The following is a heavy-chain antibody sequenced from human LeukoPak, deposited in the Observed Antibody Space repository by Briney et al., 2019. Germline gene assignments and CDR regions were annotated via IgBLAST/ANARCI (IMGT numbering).Heavy chain of an antibody. J-gene: IGHJ4*02. CDR1: GFTFSNNA. Sequence: AGSLRLSCAASGFTFSNNAMTWVRQGPGQGLECVSAITGTTTTGDPPYYADSVKGRFTISRDNSRNTLYLQLNDLRAEDTAIYYCAKAFGTNGYFQLPIDFWGQGTLVTVSS. CDR3: AKAFGTNGYFQLPIDF. D-gene: IGHD2-8*01. V-gene: IGHV3-23*01. CDR2: ITGTTTTGDPP.